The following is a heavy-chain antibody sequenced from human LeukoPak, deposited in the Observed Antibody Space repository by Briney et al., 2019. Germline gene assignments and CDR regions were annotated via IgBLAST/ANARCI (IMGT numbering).Heavy chain of an antibody. CDR1: GGSISSYY. CDR2: VYSSGST. D-gene: IGHD3-10*01. J-gene: IGHJ2*01. CDR3: ARDFLGGYDGSGTRYWYFDL. V-gene: IGHV4-4*07. Sequence: SETLSLTCTVSGGSISSYYWSWIRQPAGKGLECIGRVYSSGSTNYNPSLKSRVTMSIDTSKNQFSLKLTSVTAADTAVYYCARDFLGGYDGSGTRYWYFDLWGRGTLVTVSS.